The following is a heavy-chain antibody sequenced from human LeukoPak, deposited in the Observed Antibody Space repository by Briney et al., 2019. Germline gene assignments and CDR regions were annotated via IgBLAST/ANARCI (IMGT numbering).Heavy chain of an antibody. D-gene: IGHD3-10*01. Sequence: SETLSLTCAVYGGSFSGYYWSWIRQPPGKGLEWIGEINHSGSTNYNPSLKSRVTISVGTSKNQFSLKLSSVTAADTAVYYCARVLLWFGESWGWFDPWGQGTLVTVSS. CDR1: GGSFSGYY. J-gene: IGHJ5*02. CDR2: INHSGST. CDR3: ARVLLWFGESWGWFDP. V-gene: IGHV4-34*01.